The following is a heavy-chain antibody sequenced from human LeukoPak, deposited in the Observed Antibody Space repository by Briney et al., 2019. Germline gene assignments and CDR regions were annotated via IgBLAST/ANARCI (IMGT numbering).Heavy chain of an antibody. CDR3: AILGSAGWYVDY. V-gene: IGHV4-59*08. D-gene: IGHD6-19*01. CDR1: GRYMSSSY. J-gene: IGHJ4*02. Sequence: SETLSLTRSVWGRYMSSSYWSSVRQPPGKGLEWIGYIYYSGSTNSNPSLKSRVTISIGTPNNQFSLNPPSVPAADTAVYYCAILGSAGWYVDYWGQGNLVTVSS. CDR2: IYYSGST.